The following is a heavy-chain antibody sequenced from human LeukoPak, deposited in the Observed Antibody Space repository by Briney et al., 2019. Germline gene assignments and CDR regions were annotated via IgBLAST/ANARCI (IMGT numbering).Heavy chain of an antibody. D-gene: IGHD3-9*01. J-gene: IGHJ4*02. V-gene: IGHV4-38-2*02. CDR2: IYHSGST. CDR1: GESFTGYY. Sequence: SETLSLICTVSGESFTGYYWGWIRQPPGKGLEWIGSIYHSGSTYYNPSINSRVTISVDTSKNQFSLKLSSVTASETAVYYCARLIYWLPYYFDYWGQGTLVTVSS. CDR3: ARLIYWLPYYFDY.